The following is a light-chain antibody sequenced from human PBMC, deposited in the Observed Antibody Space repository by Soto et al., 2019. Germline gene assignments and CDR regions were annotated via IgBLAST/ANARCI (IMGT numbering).Light chain of an antibody. CDR3: SLYNSGVRV. CDR2: DIS. V-gene: IGLV7-46*01. CDR1: PGAVTSGHY. J-gene: IGLJ2*01. Sequence: QAVVTQEPSLTVSPGGTVTLTCGSSPGAVTSGHYPYWFQQKPGQAPKTLIYDISNKHSWTPARFSGSLLGGKAALTLSGEQPEDEADNHCSLYNSGVRVFGGGTKLTVL.